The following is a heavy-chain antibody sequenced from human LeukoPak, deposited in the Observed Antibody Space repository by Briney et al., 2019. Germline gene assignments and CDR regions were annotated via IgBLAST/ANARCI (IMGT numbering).Heavy chain of an antibody. Sequence: ASVKVSCRASGYTFSGYFMHWVRQAPGQGLEWMGWIYPNSGGTKYAQKFQGRVTMTRDTSISTIYMELSSLRSDDTAVYYCARDRVTMVRGVIPRWFDPWGQGTLVTVSS. V-gene: IGHV1-2*02. CDR2: IYPNSGGT. CDR3: ARDRVTMVRGVIPRWFDP. D-gene: IGHD3-10*01. J-gene: IGHJ5*02. CDR1: GYTFSGYF.